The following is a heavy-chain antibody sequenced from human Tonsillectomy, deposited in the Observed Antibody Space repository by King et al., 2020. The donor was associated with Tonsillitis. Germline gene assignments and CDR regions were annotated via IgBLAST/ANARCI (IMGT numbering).Heavy chain of an antibody. CDR2: IYSGGST. Sequence: VQLVESGGGLIQPGGSLRLSCAASGFTVSSNYMSWVRQAPGKGLEWVSVIYSGGSTYYADSVKGRFTISRDNSKNTLDLQMNSLRAEDTAVYYWARILPYYYDSRAHDYWGQGTLVTVSS. CDR3: ARILPYYYDSRAHDY. J-gene: IGHJ4*02. V-gene: IGHV3-53*01. CDR1: GFTVSSNY. D-gene: IGHD3-22*01.